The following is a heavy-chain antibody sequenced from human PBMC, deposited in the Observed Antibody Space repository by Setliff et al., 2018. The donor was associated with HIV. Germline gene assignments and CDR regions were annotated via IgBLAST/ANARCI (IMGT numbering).Heavy chain of an antibody. CDR2: FDPDDGET. CDR1: GYSLTELS. Sequence: ASVKVSCKVSGYSLTELSMHWVRQAPGKGLEWMGGFDPDDGETVYAQQFQGRVTMTEDTSTDTAYMELTSLRSEDTAMYYCAPVSGGWFDPWAREPWSPSPQ. CDR3: APVSGGWFDP. V-gene: IGHV1-24*01. J-gene: IGHJ5*02.